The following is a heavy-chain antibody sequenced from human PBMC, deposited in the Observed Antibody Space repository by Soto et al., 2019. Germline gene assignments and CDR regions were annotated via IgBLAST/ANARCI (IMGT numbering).Heavy chain of an antibody. CDR1: GGSISSGGYY. Sequence: SETLSLTCTVSGGSISSGGYYWSWIRQHPGKGLEWIGYIYYSGSTYYNPSLKSRVTISVDTSKNQFSLKLSSVTAADTAVYYCARDAVEDYYDSSGFDYWGQGTLVTVSS. CDR3: ARDAVEDYYDSSGFDY. V-gene: IGHV4-31*03. D-gene: IGHD3-22*01. J-gene: IGHJ4*02. CDR2: IYYSGST.